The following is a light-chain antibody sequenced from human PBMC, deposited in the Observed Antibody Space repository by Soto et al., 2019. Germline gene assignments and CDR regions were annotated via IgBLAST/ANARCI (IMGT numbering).Light chain of an antibody. CDR2: HAS. V-gene: IGKV3-11*01. CDR1: ESVDIY. Sequence: ETVLTQSPATLSLSPGEIATVSCRASESVDIYLAWYQQKPGQAPRLLIYHASNRTTGIPARFSVSGSGTDFTLTISSLEPEDSAVYYCQQRRNWPPLTFGGGTRVEIK. J-gene: IGKJ4*01. CDR3: QQRRNWPPLT.